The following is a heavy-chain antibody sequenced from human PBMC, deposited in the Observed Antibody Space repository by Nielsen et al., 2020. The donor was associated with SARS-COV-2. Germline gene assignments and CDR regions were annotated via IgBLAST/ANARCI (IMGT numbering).Heavy chain of an antibody. CDR2: IYHSGST. V-gene: IGHV4-4*02. Sequence: SETLSLTCAVSGGSISSSNWWSWVRQPPGKGLEWIGEIYHSGSTNYNPSLKRRVTISVDKSKNQFSLKLSSVTAADTAVYYCARSTADGYYFDYWGQGTLVTVSS. CDR1: GGSISSSNW. J-gene: IGHJ4*02. CDR3: ARSTADGYYFDY.